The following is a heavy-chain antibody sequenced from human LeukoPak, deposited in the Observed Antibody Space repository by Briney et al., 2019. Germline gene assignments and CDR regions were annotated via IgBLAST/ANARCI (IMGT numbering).Heavy chain of an antibody. D-gene: IGHD6-13*01. V-gene: IGHV3-30*04. CDR1: GFRLSTYA. CDR3: ARDRVRIASYYFDS. J-gene: IGHJ4*02. CDR2: ISYDGRDK. Sequence: GSLRLSCAASGFRLSTYAIHWVRQAPGQGLDWVAVISYDGRDKHHVDSVKGRFIISRDNSKNTLYLQMNSLRAEDTAVYYCARDRVRIASYYFDSWGQGTLVTVSS.